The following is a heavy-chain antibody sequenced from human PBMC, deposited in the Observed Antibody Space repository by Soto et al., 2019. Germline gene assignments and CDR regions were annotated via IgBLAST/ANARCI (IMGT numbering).Heavy chain of an antibody. V-gene: IGHV1-18*01. CDR3: ASAVGGYSYGSRGDTYYFDY. J-gene: IGHJ4*02. Sequence: QVQLVQSGAEVKKPGASVKVSCKASGYTFTSYGISWVRQAPGQGLESMGWISAYNGNTNYAQKLQGRVTMTTDTSTSTAYMELRSLRSDDTAVYYCASAVGGYSYGSRGDTYYFDYWGQGTLVTVSS. CDR2: ISAYNGNT. CDR1: GYTFTSYG. D-gene: IGHD5-18*01.